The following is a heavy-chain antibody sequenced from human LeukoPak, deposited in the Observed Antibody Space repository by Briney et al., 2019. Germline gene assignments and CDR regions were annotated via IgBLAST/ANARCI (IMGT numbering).Heavy chain of an antibody. Sequence: GGSLRLSCAASGFTVSSNYMSWVRQAPGKGLEWVSVIYSGGSTYYADSVKGRFTISRDNSKNTLYLQMNSLRAEDTAVYYCAREKEDLDSSGFGLGAFDIWGQGTMVTVSS. J-gene: IGHJ3*02. D-gene: IGHD3-22*01. V-gene: IGHV3-66*01. CDR1: GFTVSSNY. CDR2: IYSGGST. CDR3: AREKEDLDSSGFGLGAFDI.